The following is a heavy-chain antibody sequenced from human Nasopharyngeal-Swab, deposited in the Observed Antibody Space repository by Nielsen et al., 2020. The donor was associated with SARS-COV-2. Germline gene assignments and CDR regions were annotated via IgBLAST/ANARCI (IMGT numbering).Heavy chain of an antibody. CDR2: ISSSGSTI. CDR3: ASDPDDYGWGGKGVFDY. Sequence: GGSLRLSCAASGFTFSSYEMNWVRQAPGKGLEWVSYISSSGSTISYADSVKGRFTISRDNSKNTLYLQINSLRAEDTAVYYCASDPDDYGWGGKGVFDYWGQGTLVTVSS. V-gene: IGHV3-48*03. CDR1: GFTFSSYE. J-gene: IGHJ4*02. D-gene: IGHD3-16*01.